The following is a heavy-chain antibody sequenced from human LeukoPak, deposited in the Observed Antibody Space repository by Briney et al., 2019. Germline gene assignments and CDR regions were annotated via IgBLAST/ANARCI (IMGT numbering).Heavy chain of an antibody. V-gene: IGHV3-15*05. CDR3: ATGTMIRGGPGFDF. D-gene: IGHD3-10*01. Sequence: GGSLRLSCAGSGFTFSNAWMTWVRQAPGKGLEWVARIKSKPDGATIAYGAPVKGRFTISRDDSKNTVYLQMNNLRTEDTAVYYCATGTMIRGGPGFDFCGQGTLVTVSS. J-gene: IGHJ4*02. CDR2: IKSKPDGATI. CDR1: GFTFSNAW.